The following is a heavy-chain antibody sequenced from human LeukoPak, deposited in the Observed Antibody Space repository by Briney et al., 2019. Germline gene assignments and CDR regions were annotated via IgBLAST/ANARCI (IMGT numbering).Heavy chain of an antibody. CDR2: ISNSGGST. V-gene: IGHV3-23*01. Sequence: PGGSLRLSCAASGFTFSSYVMSWVRQAPGKGLEWVSSISNSGGSTYYADSVKGRFAISRDNSKNTLYLQMNSLRAEDTAVYYCAKILERELQYYYYGMDVWGQGTTVTVSS. D-gene: IGHD5-24*01. CDR1: GFTFSSYV. CDR3: AKILERELQYYYYGMDV. J-gene: IGHJ6*02.